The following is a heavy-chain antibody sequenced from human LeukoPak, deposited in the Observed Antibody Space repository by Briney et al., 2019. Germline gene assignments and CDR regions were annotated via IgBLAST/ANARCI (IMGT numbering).Heavy chain of an antibody. Sequence: GGSLRLSCAASGFTFSDYYMSWIRQAPGKGLEWVSYISSSGSTIYYADSVKGRSTISRDNAKNSLYLQMNSLRAEDTAVYYCASEPIQLGSIDYWGQGTLVTVSS. CDR2: ISSSGSTI. V-gene: IGHV3-11*01. CDR3: ASEPIQLGSIDY. D-gene: IGHD5-18*01. J-gene: IGHJ4*02. CDR1: GFTFSDYY.